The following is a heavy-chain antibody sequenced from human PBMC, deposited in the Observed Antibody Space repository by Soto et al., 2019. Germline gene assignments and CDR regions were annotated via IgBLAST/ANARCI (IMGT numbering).Heavy chain of an antibody. CDR2: ISGSGGST. V-gene: IGHV3-23*01. Sequence: GGSLRLSCAASGFPFSSYAMSWVRQAPGKGLEWVSIISGSGGSTYYADSVKGRFTISRDNSKNTLYLQMNSLRAEDTAVYYCASRSSGWYFDYWGQGTLVTVS. D-gene: IGHD6-19*01. CDR3: ASRSSGWYFDY. J-gene: IGHJ4*02. CDR1: GFPFSSYA.